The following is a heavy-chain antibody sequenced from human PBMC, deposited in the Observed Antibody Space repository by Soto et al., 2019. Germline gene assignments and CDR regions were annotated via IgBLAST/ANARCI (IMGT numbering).Heavy chain of an antibody. V-gene: IGHV3-15*07. J-gene: IGHJ6*02. CDR3: TTYPAPQVGATPPYSYYGMDV. D-gene: IGHD1-26*01. Sequence: GGSLRLSCAASGFTFSNAWMNWVRQAPGKGLEWVGRIKSKTDGGTTDYAAPVKGRFTISRDDSKNTLYLQMNSLKTEDTAVYYCTTYPAPQVGATPPYSYYGMDVSGQGTTVTLSS. CDR2: IKSKTDGGTT. CDR1: GFTFSNAW.